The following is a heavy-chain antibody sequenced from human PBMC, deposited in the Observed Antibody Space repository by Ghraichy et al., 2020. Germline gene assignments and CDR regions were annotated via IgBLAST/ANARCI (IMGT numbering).Heavy chain of an antibody. Sequence: GGSLRLSCAASGFSFSSYWMHWVRQAPGKGLVWVSRINSDGSSASYADSVNGRFTISRDNAKNTLYLQMDSLRAEDTAVYYCGRVRGYYDSSGYDYYFDVWGRGTPVTVSS. CDR1: GFSFSSYW. CDR2: INSDGSSA. V-gene: IGHV3-74*01. CDR3: GRVRGYYDSSGYDYYFDV. D-gene: IGHD3-22*01. J-gene: IGHJ4*02.